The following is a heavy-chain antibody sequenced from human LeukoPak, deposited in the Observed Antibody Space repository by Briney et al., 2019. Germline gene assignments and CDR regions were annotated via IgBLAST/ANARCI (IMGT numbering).Heavy chain of an antibody. CDR2: ISASGADI. D-gene: IGHD3-10*01. CDR3: AKERGFGVYGDFDH. CDR1: TFTFSSCA. V-gene: IGHV3-23*01. J-gene: IGHJ4*02. Sequence: GGSLTLSCAASTFTFSSCAMSWVRQAPGKGLEWVSGISASGADIFYADSVKGRFTISRDNSKSTLYLQMNSLRVDDTAVYYCAKERGFGVYGDFDHWGQGTLATVSS.